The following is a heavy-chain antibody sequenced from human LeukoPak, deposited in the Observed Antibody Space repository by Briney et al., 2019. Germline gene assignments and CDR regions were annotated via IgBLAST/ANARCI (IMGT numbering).Heavy chain of an antibody. D-gene: IGHD6-19*01. Sequence: ASVKVSCKASGGTFSSYTISWVRQAPGQGLEWMGWMNPNSGNTGYAQKFQGRVTMTRNTSISTAYMELSSLRSEDTAVYYCARGDSSGWYGVDYWGQGTLVTVSS. V-gene: IGHV1-8*02. CDR2: MNPNSGNT. CDR1: GGTFSSYT. CDR3: ARGDSSGWYGVDY. J-gene: IGHJ4*02.